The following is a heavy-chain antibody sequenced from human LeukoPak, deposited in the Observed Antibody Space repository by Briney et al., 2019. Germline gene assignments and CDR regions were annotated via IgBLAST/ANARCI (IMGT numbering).Heavy chain of an antibody. CDR2: INPSGGSV. CDR1: GDTFINYY. CDR3: ATDDILTSSSEFDY. J-gene: IGHJ4*02. V-gene: IGHV1-46*01. D-gene: IGHD3-9*01. Sequence: GASVKVSCKASGDTFINYYMHWVRQAPGQGLEWMGIINPSGGSVSYAQKFQGRVTMTRDTSTSTVYMDLSSLRSEDTAVYYCATDDILTSSSEFDYWGQGTLVTVSS.